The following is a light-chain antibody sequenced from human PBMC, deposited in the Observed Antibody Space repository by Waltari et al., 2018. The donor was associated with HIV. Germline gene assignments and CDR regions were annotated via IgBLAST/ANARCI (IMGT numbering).Light chain of an antibody. J-gene: IGLJ2*01. CDR2: QVS. CDR1: SSDIEPYNY. CDR3: SSFTITSTVI. V-gene: IGLV2-14*03. Sequence: QSALTQPASVSGSPGQSISISCTGTSSDIEPYNYVSRYQQHAGKAPKLLIYQVSHRPSGVSDRFSGSKSGSTASLTISGLQANDEAHYYCSSFTITSTVIFGGGTRLTVL.